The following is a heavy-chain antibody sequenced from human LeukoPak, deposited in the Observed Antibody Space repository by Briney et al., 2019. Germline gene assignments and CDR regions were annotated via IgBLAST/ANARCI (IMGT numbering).Heavy chain of an antibody. CDR2: IYTSGST. J-gene: IGHJ4*02. CDR1: GGSFSGYY. D-gene: IGHD3-22*01. Sequence: SETLSLTCAVYGGSFSGYYWSWIRQPAGKGLEWIGRIYTSGSTNYNPSLKSRVTISVDTSKNQFSLKLSSVTAADTAVYYCARDRGSYSSGYYLIDYWGQGTLVTVSS. CDR3: ARDRGSYSSGYYLIDY. V-gene: IGHV4-4*07.